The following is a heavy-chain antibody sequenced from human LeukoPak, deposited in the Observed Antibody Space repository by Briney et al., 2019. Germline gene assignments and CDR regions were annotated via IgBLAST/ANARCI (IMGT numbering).Heavy chain of an antibody. D-gene: IGHD1-26*01. J-gene: IGHJ4*02. CDR1: GFTFSSCA. CDR2: ITGGGGTT. Sequence: QPGASLRLSCAASGFTFSSCAMSWVRQAPGKGLEWVSTITGGGGTTYYADSVKGRFTISRDTSKNTLFLQMNGLRAEDTAVYYCARMREYSGNSYPNFDYWGQGTLVTVSS. V-gene: IGHV3-23*01. CDR3: ARMREYSGNSYPNFDY.